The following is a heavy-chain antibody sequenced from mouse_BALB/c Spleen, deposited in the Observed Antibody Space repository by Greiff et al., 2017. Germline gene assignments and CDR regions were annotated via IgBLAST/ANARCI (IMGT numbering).Heavy chain of an antibody. CDR2: IRSKSNNYAT. J-gene: IGHJ3*01. D-gene: IGHD2-1*01. V-gene: IGHV10-1*02. CDR3: VRPPPSDYGNYDWFAY. CDR1: GFTFNTYA. Sequence: EVQLVESGGGLVQPKGSLKLSCAASGFTFNTYAMNWVRQAPGKGLEWVARIRSKSNNYATYYADSVKDRFTISRDDSQSMLYLQMNNLKTEDTAMYYCVRPPPSDYGNYDWFAYWGQGTLVTVSA.